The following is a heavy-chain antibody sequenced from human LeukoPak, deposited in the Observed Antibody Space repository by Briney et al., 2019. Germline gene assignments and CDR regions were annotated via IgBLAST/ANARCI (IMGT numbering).Heavy chain of an antibody. D-gene: IGHD2-2*01. CDR3: ALCSSTRAGSSWYYFDY. CDR1: GFTFSDYY. J-gene: IGHJ4*02. Sequence: PGGSLRLSCAASGFTFSDYYMSWIRQAPGKGLEWVSYISSSGSTIYYADSVKGRFTISRDNAKNSLYLQMNSLRTEDTVVYYCALCSSTRAGSSWYYFDYWGQRTLVTLSS. V-gene: IGHV3-11*01. CDR2: ISSSGSTI.